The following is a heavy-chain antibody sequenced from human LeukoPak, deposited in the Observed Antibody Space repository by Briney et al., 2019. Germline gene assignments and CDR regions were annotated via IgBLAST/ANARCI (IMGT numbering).Heavy chain of an antibody. CDR3: ARAPRYYMNIDV. D-gene: IGHD2-21*01. Sequence: SETLSLTCTVSGGSFDSPYWTWLRQPAGKGPQWLARTYTGGTIDYNPPLKGRVTMSLSPSRNQFSLQLSSVTAADTAVYYCARAPRYYMNIDVWGKGTTVIVSS. CDR1: GGSFDSPY. J-gene: IGHJ6*03. CDR2: TYTGGTI. V-gene: IGHV4-4*07.